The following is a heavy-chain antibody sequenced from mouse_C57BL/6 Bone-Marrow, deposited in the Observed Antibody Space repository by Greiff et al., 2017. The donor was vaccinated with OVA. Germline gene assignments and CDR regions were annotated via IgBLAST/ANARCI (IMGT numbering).Heavy chain of an antibody. CDR1: GFTFSDYY. CDR3: ARKGPAWFAY. V-gene: IGHV5-12*01. CDR2: ISNGGGST. Sequence: EVHLVESGGGLVQPGGSLKLSCAASGFTFSDYYMYWVRQTPEKRLEWVAYISNGGGSTYYPDTVKGRFTISRDNAKNTLYLQMSRLKSEDTAMYYCARKGPAWFAYWGQGTLVTVSA. J-gene: IGHJ3*01. D-gene: IGHD3-3*01.